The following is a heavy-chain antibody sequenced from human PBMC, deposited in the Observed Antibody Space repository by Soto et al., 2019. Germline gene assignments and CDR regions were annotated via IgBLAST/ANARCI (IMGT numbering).Heavy chain of an antibody. CDR2: IHYSGST. Sequence: QVQLQESGPGLVEPSQTLSLTCTVSGGSISGEGYYWSWIRQYSGRGLEWIGYIHYSGSTYYNPSLKSRVIISVDTSKTQFFLNLSSVTGADTAVYYCARAWTATAGWANWFDRWGEGTLVTVSS. CDR3: ARAWTATAGWANWFDR. D-gene: IGHD6-13*01. J-gene: IGHJ5*02. CDR1: GGSISGEGYY. V-gene: IGHV4-31*03.